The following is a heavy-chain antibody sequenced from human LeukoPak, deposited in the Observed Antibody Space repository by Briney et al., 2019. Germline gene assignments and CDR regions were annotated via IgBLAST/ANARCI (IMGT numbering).Heavy chain of an antibody. Sequence: SETLSLTCTVSGGSISSSSYYWGWIRQPPGKGLEWIGSVYYTGASYYNPSLKSRVTISIDTSKKHFSLKLTSVTAADTAVYYCAREYSSSRYFDYWGRGTLVTVSS. CDR3: AREYSSSRYFDY. CDR2: VYYTGAS. V-gene: IGHV4-39*07. D-gene: IGHD2-2*01. J-gene: IGHJ4*02. CDR1: GGSISSSSYY.